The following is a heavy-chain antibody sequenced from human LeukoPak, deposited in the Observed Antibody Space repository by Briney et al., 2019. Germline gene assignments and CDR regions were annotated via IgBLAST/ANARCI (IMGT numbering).Heavy chain of an antibody. CDR1: GGTFSSYA. D-gene: IGHD6-13*01. J-gene: IGHJ1*01. CDR3: ARGYSSSWLIGEYFQH. Sequence: GASVKVSCKASGGTFSSYAISWVRQAPGQGLEWMGGIIPIFGTANYAQKFQGRVTITTDESTSTAYMELSSLRSEDTAMYYCARGYSSSWLIGEYFQHWGQGTLVTVSS. V-gene: IGHV1-69*05. CDR2: IIPIFGTA.